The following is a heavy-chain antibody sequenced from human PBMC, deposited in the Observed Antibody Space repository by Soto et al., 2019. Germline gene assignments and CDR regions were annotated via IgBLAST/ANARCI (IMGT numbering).Heavy chain of an antibody. CDR2: IYHSGST. J-gene: IGHJ2*01. CDR3: ARLEIGNYWYFDL. CDR1: DGSISSGGYT. Sequence: QLQLQESGSGLVKPSQTLSLTCAVSDGSISSGGYTWSWIRQPPGKGLEWIGYIYHSGSTYYNPSLKSRVTISVDRSKNQFSLKLSSVNAADTAVYYCARLEIGNYWYFDLWGRGTLVTVSS. V-gene: IGHV4-30-2*01. D-gene: IGHD3-22*01.